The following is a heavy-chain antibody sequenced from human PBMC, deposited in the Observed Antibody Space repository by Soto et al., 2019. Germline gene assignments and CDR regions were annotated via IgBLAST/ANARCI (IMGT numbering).Heavy chain of an antibody. CDR3: ASWHEREHAYDV. D-gene: IGHD1-1*01. J-gene: IGHJ3*01. Sequence: VQLVESGGGLIQPGESLRLSCAAFGLTVSGTKYVAWVRQAPGKGLEWVSALYDVFGSFYADSVKGRFTTSSDRSKSTVYLQMNDLRPDDTALYYCASWHEREHAYDVWGQGTTVIVSS. CDR2: LYDVFGS. V-gene: IGHV3-53*01. CDR1: GLTVSGTKY.